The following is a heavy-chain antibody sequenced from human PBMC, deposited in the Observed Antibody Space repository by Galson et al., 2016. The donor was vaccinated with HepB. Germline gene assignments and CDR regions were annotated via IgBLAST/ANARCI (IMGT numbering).Heavy chain of an antibody. D-gene: IGHD4-11*01. J-gene: IGHJ4*02. Sequence: SVKVSCKASGYNFPTYGISWVRQAPGQGLEWLGWISINSGNTNYAQKFQGRVTMTRDTSASTVYLELRSLRSDDTAVYYCARDVQFRFDYWGQGTLVTVSS. CDR3: ARDVQFRFDY. V-gene: IGHV1-18*04. CDR2: ISINSGNT. CDR1: GYNFPTYG.